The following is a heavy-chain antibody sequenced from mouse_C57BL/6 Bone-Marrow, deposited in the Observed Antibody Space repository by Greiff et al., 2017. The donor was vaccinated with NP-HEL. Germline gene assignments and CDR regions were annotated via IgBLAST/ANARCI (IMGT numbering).Heavy chain of an antibody. CDR3: ARHYSNYGWFAY. D-gene: IGHD2-5*01. CDR1: GYSITSGYY. CDR2: ISYDGSN. Sequence: EVQLQESGPGLVKPSQSLSLTCSVTGYSITSGYYWNWIRQFPGNKLEWMGYISYDGSNNYNPSLKNRISITRDTSKNQFFLKLNSVTTEDTATYYCARHYSNYGWFAYWGQGTLVTVSA. V-gene: IGHV3-6*01. J-gene: IGHJ3*01.